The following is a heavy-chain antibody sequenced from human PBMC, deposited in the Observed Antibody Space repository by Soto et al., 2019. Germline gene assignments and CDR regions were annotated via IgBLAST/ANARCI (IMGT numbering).Heavy chain of an antibody. J-gene: IGHJ4*02. CDR1: GASIRNYY. V-gene: IGHV4-59*01. CDR3: VRRDLWFGELALIDN. D-gene: IGHD3-10*01. CDR2: IYSNGST. Sequence: QVQLQESGPGLVKSSETLSLTCSVSGASIRNYYWSWLRQPPGKGLEWIGYIYSNGSTNYNPSLKSRVHLSVDTSKNQFSLKLTSVTAADTAVYSCVRRDLWFGELALIDNWGQGTLVTVSP.